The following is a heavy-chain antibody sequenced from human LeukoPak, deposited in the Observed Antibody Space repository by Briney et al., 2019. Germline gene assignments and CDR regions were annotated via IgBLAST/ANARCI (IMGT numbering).Heavy chain of an antibody. Sequence: SETLSLTCTVSGGSISSYYWSWIRQPPGKGLEWIGYIYYSGSTNYNPSLKSRVTISVDKSKNQFSLKLSSVTAADTAVYYCARAVRGIAAAGTSSRWFDPWGQGTLVTVSS. CDR2: IYYSGST. CDR1: GGSISSYY. CDR3: ARAVRGIAAAGTSSRWFDP. V-gene: IGHV4-59*12. J-gene: IGHJ5*02. D-gene: IGHD6-13*01.